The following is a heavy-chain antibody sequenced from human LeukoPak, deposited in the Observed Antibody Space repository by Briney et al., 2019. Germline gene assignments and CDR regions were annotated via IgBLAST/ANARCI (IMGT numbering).Heavy chain of an antibody. CDR3: AASRDRYGSGACLDY. D-gene: IGHD2-15*01. CDR2: MSYDGSNE. V-gene: IGHV3-33*03. J-gene: IGHJ4*02. CDR1: GFTFSTYG. Sequence: HPGGSLRLSCAAPGFTFSTYGMPWVRQAPGKGLEWVTVMSYDGSNEYYADFVKGRFSISRDNSKNTLYLQMNNLRVEDTAVYFCAASRDRYGSGACLDYWGQGTAVTVST.